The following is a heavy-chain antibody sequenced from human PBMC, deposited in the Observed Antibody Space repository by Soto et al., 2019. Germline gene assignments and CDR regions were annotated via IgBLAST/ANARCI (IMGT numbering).Heavy chain of an antibody. Sequence: QVQLVESGGGVVQPGRSLRLSCAASGFTFSSYAMHWVRQAPGKGLEWVALISYDGSDKYYEDSVKGRITISRDNSKNTLYLQMNSLRAEDTAVYYCARVQVPAAVMGRYAFDIWGRGTMVTVSS. J-gene: IGHJ3*02. D-gene: IGHD2-2*01. V-gene: IGHV3-30-3*01. CDR2: ISYDGSDK. CDR1: GFTFSSYA. CDR3: ARVQVPAAVMGRYAFDI.